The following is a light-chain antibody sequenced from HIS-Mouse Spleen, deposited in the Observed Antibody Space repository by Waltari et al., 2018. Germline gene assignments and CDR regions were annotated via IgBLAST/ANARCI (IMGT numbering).Light chain of an antibody. CDR3: CSYAGSSTWV. J-gene: IGLJ3*02. Sequence: QSALTQPASVSGSPGQSITISCTGTSSDVGSDNLVSWYQQHPGQAPKLMIYEGSKRPSGVSNRFSGSKSGNTASLTISGLQAEDEADYYCCSYAGSSTWVFGGGTKLTVL. CDR1: SSDVGSDNL. CDR2: EGS. V-gene: IGLV2-23*01.